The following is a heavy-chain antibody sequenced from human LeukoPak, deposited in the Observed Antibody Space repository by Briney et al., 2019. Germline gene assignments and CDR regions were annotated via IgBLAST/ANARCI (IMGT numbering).Heavy chain of an antibody. CDR1: GFTFSDYW. J-gene: IGHJ4*02. D-gene: IGHD3-3*01. Sequence: GGSLRLSCAASGFTFSDYWMSWVRQAPGKGLEWVAAIKPGGSEKFYVDSVKGRFTISRDNAENSLSLQMNDLRAEDTAMYFCARDDSNYWGQGTLVTVSS. CDR2: IKPGGSEK. CDR3: ARDDSNY. V-gene: IGHV3-7*01.